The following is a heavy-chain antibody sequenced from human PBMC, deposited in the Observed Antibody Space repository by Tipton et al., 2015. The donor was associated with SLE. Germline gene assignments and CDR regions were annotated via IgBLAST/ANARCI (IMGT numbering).Heavy chain of an antibody. V-gene: IGHV3-30-3*01. CDR2: ISYDGSNK. CDR3: ASGVRGVITYFDL. Sequence: SLRLSCAASGFTFSSYAMHWVRQAPGKGLEWVAVISYDGSNKYYADSVKGRFTISRDNSKNTLYLQMNSLRAEDTAVYYCASGVRGVITYFDLWGRGTLVTVSS. CDR1: GFTFSSYA. J-gene: IGHJ2*01. D-gene: IGHD3-10*01.